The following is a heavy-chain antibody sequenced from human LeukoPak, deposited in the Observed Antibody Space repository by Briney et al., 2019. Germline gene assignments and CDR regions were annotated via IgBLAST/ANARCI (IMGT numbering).Heavy chain of an antibody. J-gene: IGHJ3*01. Sequence: PGGSLRLSCTFSGFTFSSYAMTWVRQAPGKGLEWVSAISSSGSSTYYADSVKGRFTISRDNSKNTLYLQVNSLGAEDTAVYYCAKDWHSGGWYPFFDLWGQGTMVTVSS. D-gene: IGHD6-19*01. CDR3: AKDWHSGGWYPFFDL. V-gene: IGHV3-23*01. CDR1: GFTFSSYA. CDR2: ISSSGSST.